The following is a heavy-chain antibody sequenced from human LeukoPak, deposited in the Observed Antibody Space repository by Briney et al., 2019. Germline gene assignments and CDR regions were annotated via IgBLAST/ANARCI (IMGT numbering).Heavy chain of an antibody. CDR3: ASPEAFIVGATIN. CDR2: IYYSGST. CDR1: GGSISSSSYY. J-gene: IGHJ4*02. Sequence: SETLSLTCTVSGGSISSSSYYWGWIRQPPGKGLEWIGSIYYSGSTYYNPSLKSRVTISVDTSKNQFSLKLSSVTAADTAVYYCASPEAFIVGATINWGQGTLVTVSS. V-gene: IGHV4-39*01. D-gene: IGHD1-26*01.